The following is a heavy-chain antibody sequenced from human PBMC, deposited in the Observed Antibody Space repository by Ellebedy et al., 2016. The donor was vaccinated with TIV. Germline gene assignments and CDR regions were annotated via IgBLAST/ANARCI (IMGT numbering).Heavy chain of an antibody. J-gene: IGHJ6*02. Sequence: GESLKISCAASGFTVSSNYMSWVRQAPGKGLEWVSIIYSGGGTYYADSVKGRFTISRDNSKNTLYLQMNSLRAEDTAVYYCAKDLYSSGWPNYYYGMDVWGQGTTVTVSS. V-gene: IGHV3-66*01. CDR3: AKDLYSSGWPNYYYGMDV. CDR1: GFTVSSNY. CDR2: IYSGGGT. D-gene: IGHD6-19*01.